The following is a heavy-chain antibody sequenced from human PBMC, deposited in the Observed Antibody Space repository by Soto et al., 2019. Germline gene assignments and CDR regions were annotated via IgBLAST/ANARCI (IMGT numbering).Heavy chain of an antibody. J-gene: IGHJ6*02. Sequence: ASVKVSCKTSGYTFTSYGFTWVRQAPGQGLEYMGWISAFNGNTNYAQKFQGRVTMTTDTSTSTAYMELRSLRSDDTAVYYCARDAMVRGVITPYYYYGMDVWGQVTTVTVTS. V-gene: IGHV1-18*01. CDR1: GYTFTSYG. D-gene: IGHD3-10*01. CDR2: ISAFNGNT. CDR3: ARDAMVRGVITPYYYYGMDV.